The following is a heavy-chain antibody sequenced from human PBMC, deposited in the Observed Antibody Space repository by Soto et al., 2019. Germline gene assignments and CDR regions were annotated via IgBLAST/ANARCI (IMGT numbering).Heavy chain of an antibody. D-gene: IGHD2-15*01. CDR3: GKVLVGATGHTDSDS. CDR2: IDYNGVT. Sequence: SETLSLTCTVSGGSIYRSGYYWGWIRRPPGGGLEWIGNIDYNGVTYSNPSLKSRVTISRDTSKNQFSLKLTSVTAADTALYYCGKVLVGATGHTDSDSWGPGTLVTVSS. J-gene: IGHJ4*02. V-gene: IGHV4-39*01. CDR1: GGSIYRSGYY.